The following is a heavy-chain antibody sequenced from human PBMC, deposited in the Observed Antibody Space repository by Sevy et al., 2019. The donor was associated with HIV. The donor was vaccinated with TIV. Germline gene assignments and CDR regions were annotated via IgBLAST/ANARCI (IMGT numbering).Heavy chain of an antibody. CDR2: FDPEDGET. CDR3: ASARQYYEDNSGYFDY. Sequence: ASVKVSCKVSGHTLNQLSMHWVRQAPGKGLEWMGRFDPEDGETIYAQRFQGRFTMTEDTSTDTAYMHLGSLRSEDTAVYYCASARQYYEDNSGYFDYWGQGTLVTVSS. D-gene: IGHD3-22*01. J-gene: IGHJ4*02. CDR1: GHTLNQLS. V-gene: IGHV1-24*01.